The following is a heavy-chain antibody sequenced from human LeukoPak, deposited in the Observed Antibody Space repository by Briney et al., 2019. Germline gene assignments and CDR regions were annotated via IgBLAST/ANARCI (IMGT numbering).Heavy chain of an antibody. Sequence: GGSLRLSCVASGFTFSSNWMHWVRQAPGKGLVWVSRINSDGSSTSYADSVKGRFTISRDNAKDSLYLQMNSLRAEDTALYYCAKGPRDSSGYYPSLYYFDYWGQGTLVTVSS. D-gene: IGHD3-22*01. CDR3: AKGPRDSSGYYPSLYYFDY. J-gene: IGHJ4*02. CDR1: GFTFSSNW. V-gene: IGHV3-74*01. CDR2: INSDGSST.